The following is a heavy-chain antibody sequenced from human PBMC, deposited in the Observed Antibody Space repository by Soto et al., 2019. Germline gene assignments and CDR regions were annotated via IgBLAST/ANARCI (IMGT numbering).Heavy chain of an antibody. CDR1: GFTFSSYS. D-gene: IGHD2-21*01. CDR2: ISSSSSTI. V-gene: IGHV3-48*01. CDR3: AKVFLYYYYGKDV. J-gene: IGHJ6*02. Sequence: GGSLRLSCAASGFTFSSYSMNWVRQAPGKGLERVSYISSSSSTIYYADSVKGRFTISRDNAKNSLYLQMNSLRAEDTAEYYCAKVFLYYYYGKDVWSQGTTVTVSS.